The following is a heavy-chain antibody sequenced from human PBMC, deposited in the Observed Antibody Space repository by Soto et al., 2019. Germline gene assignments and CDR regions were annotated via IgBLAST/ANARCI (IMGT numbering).Heavy chain of an antibody. J-gene: IGHJ4*02. V-gene: IGHV3-74*03. CDR2: ISVDGRDT. CDR1: GFPLGDYW. Sequence: GGSLRLSCGASGFPLGDYWVHWVRQVPGKGLLWVSRISVDGRDTTYADSVKGRFTISRDNAKNTLYLQMNSLRAEDTAVYYCAKTSGSYPKLYYFDYWGQGTLVTVSS. CDR3: AKTSGSYPKLYYFDY. D-gene: IGHD1-26*01.